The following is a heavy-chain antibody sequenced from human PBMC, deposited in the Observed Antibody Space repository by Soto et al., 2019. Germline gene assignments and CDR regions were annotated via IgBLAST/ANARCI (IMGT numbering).Heavy chain of an antibody. CDR1: GFSFGDAR. V-gene: IGHV3-15*05. Sequence: AGTLRLSCAGSGFSFGDARLSWVRQSPGKRLEWVGRVKRKSDGETTDYAAPVTGRFTISRDDSQPTVYLQMNSLKIADTGIYYCVSGSPFEYWGQGTLVTVSS. CDR3: VSGSPFEY. CDR2: VKRKSDGETT. D-gene: IGHD1-26*01. J-gene: IGHJ4*02.